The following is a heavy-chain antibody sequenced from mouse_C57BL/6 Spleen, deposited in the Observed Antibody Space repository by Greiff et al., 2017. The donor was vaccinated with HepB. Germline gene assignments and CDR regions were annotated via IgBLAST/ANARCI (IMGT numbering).Heavy chain of an antibody. CDR1: GYTFTSYW. J-gene: IGHJ4*01. CDR3: ARDGNYEDAMDY. CDR2: IDPSDSET. V-gene: IGHV1-52*01. Sequence: VQLQQPGAELVRPGSSVKLSCKASGYTFTSYWMHWVKQRPIQGLEWIGNIDPSDSETHYNQKFKDKATLTVDKSSSTAYMQLSSLTSEDSAVYYCARDGNYEDAMDYWGQGTSVTVSS. D-gene: IGHD2-1*01.